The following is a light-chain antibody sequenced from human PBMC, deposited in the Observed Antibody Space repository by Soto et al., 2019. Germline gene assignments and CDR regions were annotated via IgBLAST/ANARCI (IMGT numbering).Light chain of an antibody. CDR1: QSVSSNY. Sequence: EIVLTQSPGTLSLSPGERATLSCRASQSVSSNYLAWYQQKLGQAPRLLIYGASSRVTGIPDRFTGSGSGTDFTLTIGSLQSGDFAVYYCQQYNNWPLTFGGGTKVDIK. J-gene: IGKJ4*01. V-gene: IGKV3-20*01. CDR2: GAS. CDR3: QQYNNWPLT.